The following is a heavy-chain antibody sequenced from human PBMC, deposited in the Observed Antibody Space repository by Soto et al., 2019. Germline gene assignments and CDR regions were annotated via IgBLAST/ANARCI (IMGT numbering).Heavy chain of an antibody. D-gene: IGHD6-13*01. Sequence: SQTLSLTCAISGDSVSSNSAAWNWIRQSPSRGLEWLGRTYYRSKWYNDYAVPVKSRITINPDTSKNQFSLQLNSVTPEYTAVYYCARSIAAAGPIDYWGQGTLVTVSS. J-gene: IGHJ4*02. CDR3: ARSIAAAGPIDY. CDR1: GDSVSSNSAA. V-gene: IGHV6-1*01. CDR2: TYYRSKWYN.